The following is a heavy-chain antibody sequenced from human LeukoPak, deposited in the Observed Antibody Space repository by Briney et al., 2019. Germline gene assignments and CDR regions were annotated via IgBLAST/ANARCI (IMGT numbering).Heavy chain of an antibody. Sequence: PSETLSLTCTVSGGSFNNYYWSWIRQPAGKGLEWIGRIYTSGTTNYNPSLKSRVTMSVDTSKNQFSLKLSSVTAADTAVYYCARVGRTVTLRREYYFDYWGQGTLVSVSS. D-gene: IGHD4-17*01. J-gene: IGHJ4*02. CDR1: GGSFNNYY. V-gene: IGHV4-4*07. CDR3: ARVGRTVTLRREYYFDY. CDR2: IYTSGTT.